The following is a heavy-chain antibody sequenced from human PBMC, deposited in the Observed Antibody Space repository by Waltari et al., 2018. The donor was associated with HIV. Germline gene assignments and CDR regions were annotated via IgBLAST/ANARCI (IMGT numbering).Heavy chain of an antibody. J-gene: IGHJ4*02. Sequence: QVQLQESGPGLVKPSETLSLTCTVSGGSISSYYWSWIRQPPGKGLEWIGYIYYSGSTNYNPSLKSRVTISVDTSKNQFSLKLSSVTAADTAVYYCAREVDYVWGSYRYIDYWGQGTLVTVSS. CDR2: IYYSGST. V-gene: IGHV4-59*01. CDR3: AREVDYVWGSYRYIDY. CDR1: GGSISSYY. D-gene: IGHD3-16*02.